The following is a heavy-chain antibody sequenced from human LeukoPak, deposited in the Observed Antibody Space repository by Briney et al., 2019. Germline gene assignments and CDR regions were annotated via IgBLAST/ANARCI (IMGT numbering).Heavy chain of an antibody. D-gene: IGHD3-10*01. J-gene: IGHJ4*02. CDR1: GGSISSGGCY. CDR2: IYYSGST. CDR3: ARDHPYYYGSGSSESYFDY. V-gene: IGHV4-31*03. Sequence: SETLSLTCTVSGGSISSGGCYWRWIRQHPGKGLEWIGYIYYSGSTYYNPSLKSRVTISVDTSKNQFSLKLSSVTAADTAVYYCARDHPYYYGSGSSESYFDYWGQGTLVTVSS.